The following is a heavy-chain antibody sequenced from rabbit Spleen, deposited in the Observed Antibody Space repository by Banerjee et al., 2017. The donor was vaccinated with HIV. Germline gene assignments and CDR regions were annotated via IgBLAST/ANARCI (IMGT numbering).Heavy chain of an antibody. D-gene: IGHD8-1*01. CDR2: IGGGSSGST. V-gene: IGHV1S45*01. CDR1: GFSFSSSYW. J-gene: IGHJ6*01. Sequence: QERLVESGGGLVQPEGSLTLTCTASGFSFSSSYWICWVRQAPGKGLEWIACIGGGSSGSTYYASWAKGRFTISKTSSTTVTLQMTSLTAADTATYFCARDTGSSFSSYGMDLWGPGTLVTVS. CDR3: ARDTGSSFSSYGMDL.